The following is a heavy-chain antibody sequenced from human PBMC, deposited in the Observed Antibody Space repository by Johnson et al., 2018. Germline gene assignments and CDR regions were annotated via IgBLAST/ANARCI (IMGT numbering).Heavy chain of an antibody. Sequence: VQLVQSGGGLVKPGGSXRLSCAASGFTLSGYSMNWIRQSSGKGLEWVSCISSSSSDIYYVDSVKGRFTTSRDNAKNTVYLQMNRLRAEDTAVYYCARDRVIAMAIFAGVWGKGTTVTVSS. CDR2: ISSSSSDI. D-gene: IGHD6-19*01. CDR3: ARDRVIAMAIFAGV. J-gene: IGHJ6*04. V-gene: IGHV3-21*01. CDR1: GFTLSGYS.